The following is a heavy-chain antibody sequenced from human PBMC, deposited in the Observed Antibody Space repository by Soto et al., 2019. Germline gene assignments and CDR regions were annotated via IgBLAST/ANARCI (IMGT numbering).Heavy chain of an antibody. CDR2: IIPIFGTA. Sequence: QVQLVQSGAEVKKPGSSVTVSCKASGGTFSSYTISWVRQAPGQGLEWMGGIIPIFGTANYAQKFQGRVTITADEFTSTAYMELSSLRSEDTAVYYCARGNQRWLQLWYFDLWGRSTLVTVSS. J-gene: IGHJ2*01. D-gene: IGHD5-12*01. CDR3: ARGNQRWLQLWYFDL. V-gene: IGHV1-69*12. CDR1: GGTFSSYT.